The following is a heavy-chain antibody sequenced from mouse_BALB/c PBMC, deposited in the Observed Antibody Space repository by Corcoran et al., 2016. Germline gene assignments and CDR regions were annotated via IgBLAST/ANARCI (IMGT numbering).Heavy chain of an antibody. V-gene: IGHV1S136*01. Sequence: EVQLQQSRPELVKPGASVKMSCKASGYTFTSYVMHWVKQKPGQGLEWIGYINPYNDGTKYNEKFKGKATLTSDKSSSTAYMELSSLTSEDSAVYYCARPLYYGSSLFAYWGQGTLVTVSA. CDR1: GYTFTSYV. CDR2: INPYNDGT. D-gene: IGHD1-1*01. J-gene: IGHJ3*01. CDR3: ARPLYYGSSLFAY.